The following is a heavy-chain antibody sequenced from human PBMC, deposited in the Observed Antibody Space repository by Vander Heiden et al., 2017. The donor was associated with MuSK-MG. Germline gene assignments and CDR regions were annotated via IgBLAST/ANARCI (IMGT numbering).Heavy chain of an antibody. CDR2: LSYDENVQ. Sequence: QVRLVESGGAMVQPGMSLRLSCTTSGISFSEYAMHWVRQAPGKGLEWLAMLSYDENVQFYHPSVRGRFTVSRDNSRNTLLLQMEGLTFGDTAVYYCARDNLRVDYSTSLVDWGQGTLVTVSS. D-gene: IGHD4-4*01. CDR3: ARDNLRVDYSTSLVD. CDR1: GISFSEYA. V-gene: IGHV3-30*04. J-gene: IGHJ4*02.